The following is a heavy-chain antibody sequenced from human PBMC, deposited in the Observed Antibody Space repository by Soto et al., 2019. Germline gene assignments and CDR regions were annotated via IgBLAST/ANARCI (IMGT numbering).Heavy chain of an antibody. J-gene: IGHJ4*02. V-gene: IGHV3-9*01. CDR2: LSWNSGSI. CDR1: GFTFDDYA. CDR3: AKAPYSGSWYYFDY. D-gene: IGHD6-13*01. Sequence: GGSLRLSCAASGFTFDDYAMHWVRQAPGKGLKWVSGLSWNSGSIGYADSVKGRFTISRDNAKNSLYLQMNSLRAEDTALYYCAKAPYSGSWYYFDYWGQGXLVTVYS.